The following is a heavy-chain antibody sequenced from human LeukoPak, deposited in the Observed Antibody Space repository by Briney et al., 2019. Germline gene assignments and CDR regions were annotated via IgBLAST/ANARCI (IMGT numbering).Heavy chain of an antibody. J-gene: IGHJ4*02. V-gene: IGHV3-21*01. CDR1: GFTFSSYS. CDR3: ARGLRPKDTAMVPTYDY. Sequence: GGSLRLSCAASGFTFSSYSMNWVRQAPGKGLEWVSSISSSSSYIYYADSVKGRFTISRDNAKNSLYLQMNSLRAEDTAVYYCARGLRPKDTAMVPTYDYWGQGTLVTVSS. CDR2: ISSSSSYI. D-gene: IGHD5-18*01.